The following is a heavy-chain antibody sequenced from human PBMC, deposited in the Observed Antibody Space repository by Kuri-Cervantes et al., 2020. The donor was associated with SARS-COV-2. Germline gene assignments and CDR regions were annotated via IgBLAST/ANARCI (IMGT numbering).Heavy chain of an antibody. Sequence: ASVKVSCKTSGDAFTSYDINWVRQATGQGLEWMGWMNPNSGTTGYAQKFQGRVTMTRNTSISTAYMELSSLRSEDTAVYYCARGRFVEDDYGDYLLPDYWGQGTLVTVSS. CDR2: MNPNSGTT. J-gene: IGHJ4*02. V-gene: IGHV1-8*01. CDR1: GDAFTSYD. CDR3: ARGRFVEDDYGDYLLPDY. D-gene: IGHD4-17*01.